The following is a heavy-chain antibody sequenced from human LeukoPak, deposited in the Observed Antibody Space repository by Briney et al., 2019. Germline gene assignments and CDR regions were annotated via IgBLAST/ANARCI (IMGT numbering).Heavy chain of an antibody. CDR3: AKEQTSSGYFDY. D-gene: IGHD3-10*01. CDR1: GITFNNYA. CDR2: ISGNGGRT. V-gene: IGHV3-23*01. Sequence: GGSLRLSCAASGITFNNYAMSWAGQAQGKGREWVAAISGNGGRTYYRYSVKGRFTISRDNPKNTLYLLMNSLSAEDTALYYCAKEQTSSGYFDYWGQGTLVTVSS. J-gene: IGHJ4*02.